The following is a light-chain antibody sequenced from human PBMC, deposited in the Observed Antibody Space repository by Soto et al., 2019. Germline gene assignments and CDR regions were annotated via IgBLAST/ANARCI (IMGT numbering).Light chain of an antibody. V-gene: IGLV2-14*01. CDR1: SIDVGGYNY. CDR3: SSYTSSSTL. J-gene: IGLJ1*01. CDR2: EVS. Sequence: QSALTQPASVSGLLGQSFTISCTGTSIDVGGYNYVSWYQQHPGKAPKLMIYEVSNRPSGVSNRFSGSKSGNTASLTISGLQAEDEADYYCSSYTSSSTLFGTGTKVTVL.